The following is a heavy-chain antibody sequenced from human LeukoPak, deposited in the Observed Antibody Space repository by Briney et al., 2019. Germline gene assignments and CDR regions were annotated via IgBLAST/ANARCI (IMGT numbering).Heavy chain of an antibody. CDR3: ARVLPDTNGDQYWYYDL. V-gene: IGHV3-53*01. CDR2: IYKAGNT. Sequence: PGGSLRLSCAASGFTVSTNYMNWVRQAPGRGPEWVSVIYKAGNTFYADSVKGRFTMCRDNSKNTLYLQMNSLRAEDTAVYYCARVLPDTNGDQYWYYDLWGRATLVTVSS. J-gene: IGHJ2*01. CDR1: GFTVSTNY. D-gene: IGHD2-8*01.